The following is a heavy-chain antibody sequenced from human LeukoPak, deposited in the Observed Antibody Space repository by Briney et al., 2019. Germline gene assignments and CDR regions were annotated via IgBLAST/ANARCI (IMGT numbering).Heavy chain of an antibody. CDR2: IIPIFGTA. Sequence: SVKVSCKASGGTFSSYAISWVRQAPGQGLEWMGGIIPIFGTANYAQKFQGRVTITADESTSTAYMELSSLRSEDTAVYYCARDRGPWTYYYDSSGYSGYFDLWGRGTLVTVSS. J-gene: IGHJ2*01. D-gene: IGHD3-22*01. V-gene: IGHV1-69*13. CDR1: GGTFSSYA. CDR3: ARDRGPWTYYYDSSGYSGYFDL.